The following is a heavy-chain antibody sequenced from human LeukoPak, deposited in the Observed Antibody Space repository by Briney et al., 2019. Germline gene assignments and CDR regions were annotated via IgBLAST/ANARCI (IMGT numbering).Heavy chain of an antibody. CDR2: IIPIFGTA. V-gene: IGHV1-69*13. D-gene: IGHD3-22*01. CDR1: GGTFSSYA. J-gene: IGHJ4*02. Sequence: ASVKVSCKASGGTFSSYAISWVRQAPGQGLEWMGGIIPIFGTANYAQKFQGRVTITADESTSTAYMELSSLRSEDTAVYYCARDQHYYDSSGYYPAFDYWGQGTLVSVSS. CDR3: ARDQHYYDSSGYYPAFDY.